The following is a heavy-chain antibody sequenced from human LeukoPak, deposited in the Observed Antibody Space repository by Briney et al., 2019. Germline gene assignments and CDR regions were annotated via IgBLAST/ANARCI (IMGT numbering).Heavy chain of an antibody. V-gene: IGHV3-30-3*01. CDR1: GFTFNDYA. CDR2: ISYDGYDK. Sequence: GGSLRLSCAASGFTFNDYAMYWVRQTPGKGLEWVTLISYDGYDKSYADSVRGRFTISRDNSKNTLYLQMDSLRAEDTAVYYCAKDYYGSGTTDYWGQGTLVTVSS. CDR3: AKDYYGSGTTDY. D-gene: IGHD3-10*01. J-gene: IGHJ4*02.